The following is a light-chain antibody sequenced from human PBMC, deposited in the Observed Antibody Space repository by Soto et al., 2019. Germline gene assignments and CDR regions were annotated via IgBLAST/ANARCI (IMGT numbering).Light chain of an antibody. Sequence: EIVLTQSPGTLSLSPGERAALSCRASQSVRSNFVAWYQQKPGQAPRLLVYAASRRASGVPDRFSGSGSGTDFTLTIIRGESEDCSIYSCQQYGNSPYLTFGGGTTVEIK. V-gene: IGKV3-20*01. CDR1: QSVRSNF. CDR2: AAS. J-gene: IGKJ4*01. CDR3: QQYGNSPYLT.